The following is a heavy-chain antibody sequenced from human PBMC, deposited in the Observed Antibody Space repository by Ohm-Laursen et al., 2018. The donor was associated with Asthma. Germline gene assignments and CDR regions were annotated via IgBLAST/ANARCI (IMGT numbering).Heavy chain of an antibody. CDR1: GGPFSTSV. V-gene: IGHV1-69*13. CDR2: LNSVFGTS. Sequence: SVKVSCKSLGGPFSTSVFGWVRQAPGQGLEWLGGLNSVFGTSTYAQKFHNRFTITADEYTSTVNMTLSSLTSEDTAVYYCARKAGSCIVSTCYSLDFWGQGTLVTVSS. J-gene: IGHJ4*02. D-gene: IGHD2-15*01. CDR3: ARKAGSCIVSTCYSLDF.